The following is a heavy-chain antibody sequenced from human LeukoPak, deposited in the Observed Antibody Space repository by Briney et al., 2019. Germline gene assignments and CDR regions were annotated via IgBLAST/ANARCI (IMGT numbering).Heavy chain of an antibody. CDR1: GFTFSTYE. CDR3: ASEVEHYGSGNYEYIDV. Sequence: GGSLRHSCAASGFTFSTYEMIWVRQAPGKGLPWVAYISSSGSTIYQADSVKGRFTISRDNAKNSLYLQMNSLRAEDTAVYYCASEVEHYGSGNYEYIDVWGKGTTVTVSS. D-gene: IGHD3-10*01. V-gene: IGHV3-48*03. CDR2: ISSSGSTI. J-gene: IGHJ6*03.